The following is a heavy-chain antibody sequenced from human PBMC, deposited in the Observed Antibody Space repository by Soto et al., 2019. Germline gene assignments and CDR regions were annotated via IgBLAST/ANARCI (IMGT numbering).Heavy chain of an antibody. V-gene: IGHV4-39*01. CDR2: IYYSGST. D-gene: IGHD6-19*01. J-gene: IGHJ3*02. Sequence: QLQLQESGPGLVKPSATRSLTCTVSGGSISSSSYYWGWIRQPPGKGLEWIGSIYYSGSTYYNPSLKSRVTISVDTSKNQFSLKLSSVTAADTALYYCAFGGCSLLGDAFDIWGQGTMVTVSS. CDR1: GGSISSSSYY. CDR3: AFGGCSLLGDAFDI.